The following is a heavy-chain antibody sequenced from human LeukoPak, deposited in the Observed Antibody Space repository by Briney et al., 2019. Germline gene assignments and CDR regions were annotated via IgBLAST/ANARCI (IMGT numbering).Heavy chain of an antibody. V-gene: IGHV1-46*01. J-gene: IGHJ3*02. CDR1: GYTFTSDY. CDR2: INPTTADT. CDR3: ARYGFSTVWQGGWHAFDI. D-gene: IGHD6-13*01. Sequence: GASVKVSCKPSGYTFTSDYMHWVRQAPGQGLEWMGIINPTTADTTYAQKFQGRLTMTRDMSTSTVYMELSSLTSEDTAVFYCARYGFSTVWQGGWHAFDIWGQGTVVTVSS.